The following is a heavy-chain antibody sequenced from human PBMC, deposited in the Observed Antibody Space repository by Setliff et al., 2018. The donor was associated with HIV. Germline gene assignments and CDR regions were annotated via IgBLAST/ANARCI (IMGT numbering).Heavy chain of an antibody. D-gene: IGHD3-3*01. J-gene: IGHJ4*01. CDR2: VHHTGYL. V-gene: IGHV4-34*01. Sequence: SETLSLTCAVHGGPLTDHYWNWIRQSPGKGLEWIAEVHHTGYLNYNPSLKNRLTISVDTSKNLFSLRLNNVTAADTGVYYCARRVAQSEIFDYWGQGTLVTVSS. CDR1: GGPLTDHY. CDR3: ARRVAQSEIFDY.